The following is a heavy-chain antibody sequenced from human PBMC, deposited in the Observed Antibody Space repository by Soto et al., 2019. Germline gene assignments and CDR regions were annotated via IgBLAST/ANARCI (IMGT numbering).Heavy chain of an antibody. D-gene: IGHD3-16*02. CDR1: GYTFTGYN. V-gene: IGHV1-2*02. CDR2: IDPNSGGT. CDR3: ARARSTRHLPHTY. J-gene: IGHJ4*02. Sequence: GASVKVSCKASGYTFTGYNIHWVRQAPGQGLEWMGRIDPNSGGTNYAQKFQDRVTMTRDTSISRAYMELSRLKSDDTAMYYCARARSTRHLPHTYWGQGTLVTVSS.